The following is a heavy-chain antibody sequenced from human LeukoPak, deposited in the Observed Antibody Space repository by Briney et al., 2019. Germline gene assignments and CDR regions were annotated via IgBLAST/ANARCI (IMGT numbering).Heavy chain of an antibody. CDR1: GFTVSSNY. Sequence: GGSLRLSCAASGFTVSSNYMSWVRKAPGKGLEWVSVIYSGGSTYYADSVKGRFTISRHNSKNTLYLQMNSLRAEDTAVYYCAREADYGGNYYFDYWGQGTLVTVSS. D-gene: IGHD4-23*01. V-gene: IGHV3-53*04. CDR2: IYSGGST. J-gene: IGHJ4*02. CDR3: AREADYGGNYYFDY.